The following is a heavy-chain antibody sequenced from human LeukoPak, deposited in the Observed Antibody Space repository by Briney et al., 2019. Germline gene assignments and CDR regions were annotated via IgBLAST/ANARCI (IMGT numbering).Heavy chain of an antibody. CDR3: ARSRSSGWYLWDY. D-gene: IGHD6-19*01. CDR1: GGTFRSYA. V-gene: IGHV1-69*05. Sequence: SVKVSCKASGGTFRSYAISWVRHAPGQGLEWGGRLIPIFGTATYAQKFQGRVTINTDESTSTDYMELSSLRAEDTAVYYCARSRSSGWYLWDYWGQGTLVTVSS. CDR2: LIPIFGTA. J-gene: IGHJ4*02.